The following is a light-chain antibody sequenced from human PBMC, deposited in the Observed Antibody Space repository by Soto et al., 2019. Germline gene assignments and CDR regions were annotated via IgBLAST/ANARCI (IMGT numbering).Light chain of an antibody. V-gene: IGKV3-15*01. Sequence: EIVMTQSPATLSVSPGETATLSCSASQSVAFHLAWYQQKPGQGPRLLIYGAFTRATGIPARFSGSGSGTEFTLTISSLQSEDFAVYYCQQYKKWPPLTFGGGTKVEIK. CDR1: QSVAFH. CDR2: GAF. J-gene: IGKJ4*01. CDR3: QQYKKWPPLT.